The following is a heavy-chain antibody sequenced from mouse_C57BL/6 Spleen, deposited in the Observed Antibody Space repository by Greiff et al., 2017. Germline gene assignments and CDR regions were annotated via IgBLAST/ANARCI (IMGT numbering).Heavy chain of an antibody. D-gene: IGHD4-1*01. CDR3: ARGGTGTIAY. CDR1: GYTFTSYW. CDR2: IDPSDSET. Sequence: QVQLKQSGAELVRPGSSVKLSCKASGYTFTSYWMHWVKQRPIQGLEWIGNIDPSDSETHYNQKFKDKATLTVDKSSSTAYMQLSSLTSEDSAVYYCARGGTGTIAYWGQGTLVTVSA. V-gene: IGHV1-52*01. J-gene: IGHJ3*01.